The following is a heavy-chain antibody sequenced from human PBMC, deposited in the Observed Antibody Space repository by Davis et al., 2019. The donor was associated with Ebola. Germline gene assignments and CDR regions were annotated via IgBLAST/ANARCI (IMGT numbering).Heavy chain of an antibody. Sequence: ASVKVSCKASGYTFTSYAMHWVRQAPGQGLEWMEWINPNSGGTKYAQKFQGWVTMTRDTSISTAYMELSRLRSDDTAVYYCARGSRSSWYEWFDPWGQGTLVTVSS. V-gene: IGHV1-2*04. CDR3: ARGSRSSWYEWFDP. CDR2: INPNSGGT. D-gene: IGHD6-13*01. J-gene: IGHJ5*02. CDR1: GYTFTSYA.